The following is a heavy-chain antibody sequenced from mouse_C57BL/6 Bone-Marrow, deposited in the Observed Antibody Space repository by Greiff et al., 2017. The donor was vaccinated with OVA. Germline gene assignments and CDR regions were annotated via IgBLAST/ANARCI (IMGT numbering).Heavy chain of an antibody. D-gene: IGHD2-4*01. CDR3: ARAPLYYDYDRYYFDY. V-gene: IGHV1-19*01. Sequence: VPRPQSGPVLVKPGASVKMSCKASGYTFTDYYMNWTKPSHGKSLEWIGVINPYNGGTSYTQKFTGKATLTVAKSSSTAYMELNSLTSEDSAVYYCARAPLYYDYDRYYFDYWGQGTTLTVSS. CDR1: GYTFTDYY. J-gene: IGHJ2*01. CDR2: INPYNGGT.